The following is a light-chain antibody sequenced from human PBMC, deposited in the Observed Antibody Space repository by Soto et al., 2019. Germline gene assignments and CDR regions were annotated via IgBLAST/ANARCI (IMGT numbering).Light chain of an antibody. CDR2: GTS. J-gene: IGKJ2*01. Sequence: DIQMTQSPSSVSASVGDRVTITCRASQSIATWLAWYQQKPGRAPKLLIYGTSSLQSGVPSRFSGSGAGTDFALASSSLQPEDFATYYCLQAKSFPYTFGQGTKLEIK. CDR3: LQAKSFPYT. V-gene: IGKV1D-12*01. CDR1: QSIATW.